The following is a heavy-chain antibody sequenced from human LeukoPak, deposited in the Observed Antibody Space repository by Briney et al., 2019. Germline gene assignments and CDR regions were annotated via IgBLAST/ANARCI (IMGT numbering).Heavy chain of an antibody. Sequence: GASVKVSCKASGYTFTSCAMNWVRQAPGQGLEWMGWINPNSGGTNYAQKLQGRVTMTRDTSISTAYMELSRLRSDDTAVYYCARAVHDYWGQGTLVTVSS. V-gene: IGHV1-2*02. CDR2: INPNSGGT. CDR1: GYTFTSCA. CDR3: ARAVHDY. J-gene: IGHJ4*02.